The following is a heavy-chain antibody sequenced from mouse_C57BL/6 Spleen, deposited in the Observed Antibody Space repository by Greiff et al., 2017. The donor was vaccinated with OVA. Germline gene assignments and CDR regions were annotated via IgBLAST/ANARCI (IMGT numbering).Heavy chain of an antibody. CDR2: IDPSDSYT. CDR3: ARTHYYGSSSYYFDY. D-gene: IGHD1-1*01. Sequence: VQLQQPGAELVKPGASVKLSCKASGYTFTSYWMQWVKQRPGQGLEWIGEIDPSDSYTNYNQKFKGKATLTVDTSSSTAYMQLSSLTSEDSAVYYCARTHYYGSSSYYFDYSGQGTTLTVSS. J-gene: IGHJ2*01. V-gene: IGHV1-50*01. CDR1: GYTFTSYW.